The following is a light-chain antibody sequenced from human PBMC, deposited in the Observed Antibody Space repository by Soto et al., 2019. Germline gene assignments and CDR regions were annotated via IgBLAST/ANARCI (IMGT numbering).Light chain of an antibody. V-gene: IGKV3-20*01. CDR2: GAS. J-gene: IGKJ3*01. CDR1: QSVSSSY. CDR3: QQFGSPFT. Sequence: EIVLTQSPGTLSLSPGERATLSCRASQSVSSSYLAWYQHKPGQAPRLLIYGASTRATGIPDRFSGSGSGTDFNLTISRLEPEDFAVYFCQQFGSPFTFGPGTKVDLK.